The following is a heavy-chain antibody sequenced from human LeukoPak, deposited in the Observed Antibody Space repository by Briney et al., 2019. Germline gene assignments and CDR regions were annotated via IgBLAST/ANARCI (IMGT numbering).Heavy chain of an antibody. CDR2: TWYDGRKK. Sequence: GGSLRLSCAASGFPFSSFGMHWVRQAPGKGLEWVAVTWYDGRKKYYADSVKGRFTISRDNSKNTLYLQMDSLRAEDTAVYYCAREPSRGLTPYYFDSWGQGTLVTVSS. CDR3: AREPSRGLTPYYFDS. V-gene: IGHV3-33*01. CDR1: GFPFSSFG. D-gene: IGHD3-10*01. J-gene: IGHJ4*02.